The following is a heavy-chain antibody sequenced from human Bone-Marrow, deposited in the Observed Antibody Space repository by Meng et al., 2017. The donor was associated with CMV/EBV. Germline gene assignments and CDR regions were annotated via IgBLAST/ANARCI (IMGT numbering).Heavy chain of an antibody. CDR3: ERQDSSGCHGD. D-gene: IGHD6-19*01. Sequence: SETLSLTCTVFGGSISSSSYYWGWIRPPPGKGLEWIGSICYSGSTYNNPSLKSRITISVDTAKNQLSLKLSSVTAADTAVYYCERQDSSGCHGDWGQGTLVTVSS. J-gene: IGHJ4*02. V-gene: IGHV4-39*01. CDR1: GGSISSSSYY. CDR2: ICYSGST.